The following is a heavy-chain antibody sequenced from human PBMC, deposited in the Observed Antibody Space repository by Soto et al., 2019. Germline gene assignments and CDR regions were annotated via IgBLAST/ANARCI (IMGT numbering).Heavy chain of an antibody. CDR3: VRVAYGDLGG. CDR1: GFTFSSYW. CDR2: IKSDGSDT. Sequence: EVQLVESGGGLVQPGGSLRLSCAASGFTFSSYWMHWVRQAPGKGLVWVSRIKSDGSDTSYADSVKGRFTISRDNAKNTLYLQMSSLRAADTAVYYCVRVAYGDLGGWGQGTLVNVSS. D-gene: IGHD4-17*01. V-gene: IGHV3-74*01. J-gene: IGHJ4*02.